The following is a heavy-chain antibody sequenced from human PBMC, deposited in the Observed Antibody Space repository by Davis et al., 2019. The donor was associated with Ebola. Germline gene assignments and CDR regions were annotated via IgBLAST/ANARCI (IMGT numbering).Heavy chain of an antibody. Sequence: SETLSLTCTVSGGSISSYYWSWIRQPPGKGLEWIGYIYYSGSTNYNPSLKSRVTISVDTSKNQFSLKLSSVTAADTAVYYCARHLIPDSSGFNEVFQHWGQGTLVTVSS. CDR3: ARHLIPDSSGFNEVFQH. CDR1: GGSISSYY. J-gene: IGHJ1*01. V-gene: IGHV4-59*08. D-gene: IGHD3-22*01. CDR2: IYYSGST.